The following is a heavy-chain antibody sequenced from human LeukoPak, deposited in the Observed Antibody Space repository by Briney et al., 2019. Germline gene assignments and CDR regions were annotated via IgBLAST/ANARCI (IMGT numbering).Heavy chain of an antibody. Sequence: ASVKVSCKASGYTFTGYYMHWVRQAPGQGLEWMGWINPNSGGTNYAQKFQGRVTMTRDTSTSTVYMELSSLRSEDTAVYYCARVRGYCRGTSCYVDGMDVWGKGTTVTISS. CDR2: INPNSGGT. CDR3: ARVRGYCRGTSCYVDGMDV. D-gene: IGHD2-2*01. V-gene: IGHV1-2*02. CDR1: GYTFTGYY. J-gene: IGHJ6*03.